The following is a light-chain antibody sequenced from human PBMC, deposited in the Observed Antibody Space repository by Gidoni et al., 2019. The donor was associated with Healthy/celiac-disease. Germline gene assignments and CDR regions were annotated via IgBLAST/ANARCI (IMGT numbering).Light chain of an antibody. CDR2: DAS. Sequence: DIQMTQSPSSLSASVGDRVTIPCQASQDISNYLNWYQQKPGKAPKLLIYDASNLETGVPSRFSGSGSGSDFTIAISSLQPEDIATYYCQQYDNLPPLTFGGGTKVEIK. CDR1: QDISNY. CDR3: QQYDNLPPLT. J-gene: IGKJ4*01. V-gene: IGKV1-33*01.